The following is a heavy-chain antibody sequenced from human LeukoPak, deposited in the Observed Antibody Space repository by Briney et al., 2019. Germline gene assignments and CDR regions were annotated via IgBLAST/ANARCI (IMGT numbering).Heavy chain of an antibody. CDR2: ISYDGSNK. D-gene: IGHD2-2*01. J-gene: IGHJ6*03. CDR3: ARSRKGYQLLSTNRDYYYMDV. V-gene: IGHV3-30*04. Sequence: GGSLRLSCAASGFTFSSYAMHWVRRAPGKGLEWVAVISYDGSNKYYADSVKGRFTISRDNAKNSLYLQMNSLRAEDTAVYYCARSRKGYQLLSTNRDYYYMDVWGKGTTVTVFS. CDR1: GFTFSSYA.